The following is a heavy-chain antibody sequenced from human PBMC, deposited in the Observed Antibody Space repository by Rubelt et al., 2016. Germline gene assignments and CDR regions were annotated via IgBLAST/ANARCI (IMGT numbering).Heavy chain of an antibody. V-gene: IGHV1-8*01. CDR2: MNPNSGNT. Sequence: QVQLVQSGAEVKKPGASVKVSCKTSGYTFTTFGISWIRQAPGQGLEWMGWMNPNSGNTGYAQKFQGRVTMTRNTSLSTAYMELSSLRSEDTAVYYCARYSEQLVLWGQGTLVTVSS. J-gene: IGHJ1*01. D-gene: IGHD6-6*01. CDR3: ARYSEQLVL. CDR1: GYTFTTFG.